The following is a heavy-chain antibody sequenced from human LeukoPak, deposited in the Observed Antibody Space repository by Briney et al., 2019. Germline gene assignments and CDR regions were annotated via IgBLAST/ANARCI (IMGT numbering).Heavy chain of an antibody. D-gene: IGHD2-2*02. J-gene: IGHJ6*02. CDR2: ISSSGSTI. Sequence: GGSLRLSCAASGFTFSDYYMSWIRQAPGKGLEWVSYISSSGSTIYYADSVKGRFTISRDNARNSLYLQMNSLRAEDTAVYYCARDTCSGTSCYRDYYYGMDVWGQGTTVTVSS. V-gene: IGHV3-11*01. CDR1: GFTFSDYY. CDR3: ARDTCSGTSCYRDYYYGMDV.